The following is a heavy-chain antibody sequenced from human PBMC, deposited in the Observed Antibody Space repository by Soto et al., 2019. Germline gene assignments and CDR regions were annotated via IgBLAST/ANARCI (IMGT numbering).Heavy chain of an antibody. J-gene: IGHJ6*04. V-gene: IGHV4-59*01. Sequence: SETLSLTCTVSGGSISSYYWSWIRQPPGKGLEWIGDIYYSGSTKYNPSLKSRVTISVNTSKNQFSLKLSSVTPADTAVHYFARVFVPFNDMDVTGIYTMATVS. CDR3: ARVFVPFNDMDV. CDR1: GGSISSYY. D-gene: IGHD3-10*02. CDR2: IYYSGST.